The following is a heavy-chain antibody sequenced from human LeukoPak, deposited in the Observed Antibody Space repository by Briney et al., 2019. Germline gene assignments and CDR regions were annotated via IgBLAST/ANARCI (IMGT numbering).Heavy chain of an antibody. Sequence: GRSLRLSCAASGFTFDDYAMHWVRQAPGKGLEWVSGISWNSGSIGYADSVKGRFTISRDNAKNSLYLQMNSLRAEDTALYYCAKSSGGSGSGWFDPWGQGTLVTVSS. CDR2: ISWNSGSI. V-gene: IGHV3-9*01. CDR1: GFTFDDYA. J-gene: IGHJ5*02. D-gene: IGHD3-10*01. CDR3: AKSSGGSGSGWFDP.